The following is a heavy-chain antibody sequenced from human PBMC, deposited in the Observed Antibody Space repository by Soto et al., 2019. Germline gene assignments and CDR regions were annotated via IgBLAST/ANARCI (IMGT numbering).Heavy chain of an antibody. CDR3: AHIAPAHDAFDI. Sequence: QITLKESGPTLVKPTQTLTLTCTFSGFSLSTSGLGVGWIRQPPGKALEWLAVIYWDDDKRYSPSLKSRLTITKDTSKNQVVLTMTNMDPVDTATYYCAHIAPAHDAFDIWGQGTMVTVSS. CDR1: GFSLSTSGLG. V-gene: IGHV2-5*02. CDR2: IYWDDDK. J-gene: IGHJ3*02.